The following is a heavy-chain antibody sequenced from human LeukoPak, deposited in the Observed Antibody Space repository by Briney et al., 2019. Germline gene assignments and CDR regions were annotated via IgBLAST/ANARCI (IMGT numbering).Heavy chain of an antibody. CDR3: ARNFHPGNWDY. Sequence: ASVKVSCKASGYTFSKYSINWVRQAPGQGLEWMGWISGYNGKTNYAQKLQDRVTMTTDTSTSTAYMELRSLRSDNTAVYYCARNFHPGNWDYWGQGTLVTVSS. V-gene: IGHV1-18*01. D-gene: IGHD1-14*01. J-gene: IGHJ4*02. CDR1: GYTFSKYS. CDR2: ISGYNGKT.